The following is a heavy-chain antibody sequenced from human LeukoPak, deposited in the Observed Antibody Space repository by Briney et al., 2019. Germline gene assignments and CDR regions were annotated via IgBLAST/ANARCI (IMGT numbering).Heavy chain of an antibody. D-gene: IGHD2-2*01. CDR1: GYTFTGYY. Sequence: ASVKVSCKASGYTFTGYYMHWVRQAPGQGLEWMGWINPNSGGTNYAQKFQGWVTMTRDTSISTAYMELSSLRSEDTAVYYCARCSSTSCTQQTIGMDVWGQGTTVTVSS. CDR2: INPNSGGT. V-gene: IGHV1-2*04. J-gene: IGHJ6*02. CDR3: ARCSSTSCTQQTIGMDV.